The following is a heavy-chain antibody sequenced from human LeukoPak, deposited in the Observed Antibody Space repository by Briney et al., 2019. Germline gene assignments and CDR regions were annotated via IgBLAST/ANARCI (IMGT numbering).Heavy chain of an antibody. CDR2: IYYSGST. Sequence: SETLSLTCTVSGGSISSSSYYWGWIRQPPGKGLEWIGSIYYSGSTYYNPSLKSRVTISVDTSKNQFSLKLSSVTAADTAVYYCASVRDYGDYPYYFDYWGQGTLVTVSS. D-gene: IGHD4-17*01. V-gene: IGHV4-39*07. J-gene: IGHJ4*02. CDR3: ASVRDYGDYPYYFDY. CDR1: GGSISSSSYY.